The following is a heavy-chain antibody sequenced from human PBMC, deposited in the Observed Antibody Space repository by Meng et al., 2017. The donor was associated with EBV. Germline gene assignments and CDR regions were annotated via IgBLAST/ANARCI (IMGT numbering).Heavy chain of an antibody. CDR3: ARGVSYGDYEGSYNGMDV. V-gene: IGHV4-39*01. J-gene: IGHJ6*02. CDR1: XDPISSFYY. Sequence: QLQLRESGPGQVKPSXXXXLXXXGAXDPISSFYYWGWIRQPPGRGLEWIGSVHYTGSTYYSPSLKSRVTVSVDTSKNQFSLRLTSVTAADTAVYYCARGVSYGDYEGSYNGMDVWGQGTTGTVSS. D-gene: IGHD2-21*01. CDR2: VHYTGST.